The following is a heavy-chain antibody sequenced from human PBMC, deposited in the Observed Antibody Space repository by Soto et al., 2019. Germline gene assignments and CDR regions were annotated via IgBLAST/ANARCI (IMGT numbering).Heavy chain of an antibody. J-gene: IGHJ4*02. CDR1: GDSVSSNTAA. D-gene: IGHD6-19*01. CDR3: ARGVAGSGFDL. V-gene: IGHV6-1*01. Sequence: PSHTRSLPCAISGDSVSSNTAAWNLIRSSPSRGLEWLGRTYYRSNWRHDYAVSVRSRITVNPDTSKNHFSLQLNSVTPDDTAVYYCARGVAGSGFDLWGQGTLVTVSS. CDR2: TYYRSNWRH.